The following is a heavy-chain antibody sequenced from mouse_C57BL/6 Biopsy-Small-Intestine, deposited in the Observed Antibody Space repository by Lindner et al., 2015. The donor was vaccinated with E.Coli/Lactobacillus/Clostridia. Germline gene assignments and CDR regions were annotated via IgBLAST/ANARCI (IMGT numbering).Heavy chain of an antibody. CDR2: IYPYNGLS. CDR3: ARSEGTSGFLDY. Sequence: VQLQESGPELVKPGASVKISCKASDYSFTTYYIHWVKQSHGNILDWIGFIYPYNGLSSYNHKFKGKASLTVDKSSSTAYMELRSLTSEDSAVYYCARSEGTSGFLDYWGQGTSLTVSS. V-gene: IGHV1-31*01. D-gene: IGHD3-2*02. CDR1: DYSFTTYY. J-gene: IGHJ2*02.